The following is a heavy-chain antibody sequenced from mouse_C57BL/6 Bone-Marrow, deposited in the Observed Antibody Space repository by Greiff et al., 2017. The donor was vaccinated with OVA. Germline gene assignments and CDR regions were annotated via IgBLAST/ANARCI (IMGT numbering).Heavy chain of an antibody. J-gene: IGHJ4*01. D-gene: IGHD2-4*01. V-gene: IGHV1-18*01. Sequence: VQLQQSGPELVKPGASVKIPCKASGYTFTDYNMDWVKQSPGKSLEWIGDINPNNGGTIYNQKFKGKATLTVDKSSSTAYMELRSLTSEDTAVYYCARWRRLRRRGGYYAMDYWGQGTSVTVSS. CDR3: ARWRRLRRRGGYYAMDY. CDR2: INPNNGGT. CDR1: GYTFTDYN.